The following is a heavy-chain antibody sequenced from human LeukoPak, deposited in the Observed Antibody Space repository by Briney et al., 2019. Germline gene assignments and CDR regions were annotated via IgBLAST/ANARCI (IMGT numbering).Heavy chain of an antibody. D-gene: IGHD3-22*01. CDR1: GFTFSSYG. Sequence: GGSLRLSCAASGFTFSSYGMHWVRQAPGKGLEWVAFIRYDGSNKYYADSVKGRFTISRDNSKNTLYLQMNSLRAEDTAVYYCARPNYYDSSGYNDYWGQGALVTVSS. J-gene: IGHJ4*02. CDR2: IRYDGSNK. V-gene: IGHV3-30*02. CDR3: ARPNYYDSSGYNDY.